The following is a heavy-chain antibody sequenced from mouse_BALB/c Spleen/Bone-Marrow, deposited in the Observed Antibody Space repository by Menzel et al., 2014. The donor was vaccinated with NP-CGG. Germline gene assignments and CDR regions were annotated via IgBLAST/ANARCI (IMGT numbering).Heavy chain of an antibody. CDR2: INPYNGGT. Sequence: EVQLQQSGPELVKPGASMKVSCKASDYSFTGYTMNWVKQSHGKNLEWIGLINPYNGGTKYNQKFKGKATLTVDKSSNTAYMELLSLTSEDSAVYYCVRIRYEDAMDYWGQGTSVTVSS. J-gene: IGHJ4*01. V-gene: IGHV1-18*01. CDR1: DYSFTGYT. CDR3: VRIRYEDAMDY. D-gene: IGHD2-14*01.